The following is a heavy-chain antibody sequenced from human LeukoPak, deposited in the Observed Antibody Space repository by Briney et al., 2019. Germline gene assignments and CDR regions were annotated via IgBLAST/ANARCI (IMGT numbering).Heavy chain of an antibody. J-gene: IGHJ6*02. D-gene: IGHD2-8*01. CDR2: INLHTGGA. V-gene: IGHV1-2*04. Sequence: ASVKVSCTSSGYTFTDYFLHWVRQAPGQGLEWMGCINLHTGGAHYAQKFQDWVSLTRDTSIDTAFMELSSLRSDATAIYYCARDFLGRTNGGSNYFGMDVWGQGTTVTVSS. CDR1: GYTFTDYF. CDR3: ARDFLGRTNGGSNYFGMDV.